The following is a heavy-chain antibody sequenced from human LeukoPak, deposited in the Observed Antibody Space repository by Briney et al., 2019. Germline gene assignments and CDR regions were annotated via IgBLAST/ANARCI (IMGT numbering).Heavy chain of an antibody. D-gene: IGHD2-2*01. CDR2: IYTSGST. CDR3: ARDTSHRAFDI. V-gene: IGHV4-4*07. Sequence: SETLSLTCNVSGDSISSYYWSWIRQPAGKGLEWIGRIYTSGSTNYHPSLRSRVTMSVDTSKNQFSLKLSSVTAADTAVYYRARDTSHRAFDIWGQGTMVTVSS. J-gene: IGHJ3*02. CDR1: GDSISSYY.